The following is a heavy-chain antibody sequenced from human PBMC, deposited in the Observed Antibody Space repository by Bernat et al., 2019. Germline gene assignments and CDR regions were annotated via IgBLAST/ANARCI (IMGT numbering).Heavy chain of an antibody. D-gene: IGHD1-26*01. CDR2: IIPILGIA. CDR1: GGTFSSYA. Sequence: QVQLVQSGAEVKKPGSSVKVSCKASGGTFSSYAISWVRQAPGQGLEWMGRIIPILGIANYAQKFQGRVTSTADKSTSTAYMALSSLRSEDTAVYYCARDGWELFKFWFDPWGQGTLVTVSS. J-gene: IGHJ5*02. V-gene: IGHV1-69*04. CDR3: ARDGWELFKFWFDP.